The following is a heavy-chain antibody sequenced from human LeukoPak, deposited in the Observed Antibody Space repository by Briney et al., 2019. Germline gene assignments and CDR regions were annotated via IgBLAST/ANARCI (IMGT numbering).Heavy chain of an antibody. D-gene: IGHD3-10*01. V-gene: IGHV1-8*01. J-gene: IGHJ4*02. Sequence: ASVKVSCKASGYTFTSYDINWVRQATGQGLEWMGWMNPNSGNTGYAQKFQGRVTMTRNTSISTAYMELSSLRSEDTAVYYCARQVITMVRGVGPHFDYWGQGTLVTVSS. CDR1: GYTFTSYD. CDR3: ARQVITMVRGVGPHFDY. CDR2: MNPNSGNT.